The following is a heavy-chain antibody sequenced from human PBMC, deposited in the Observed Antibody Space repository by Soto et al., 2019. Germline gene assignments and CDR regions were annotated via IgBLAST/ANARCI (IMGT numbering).Heavy chain of an antibody. CDR1: GVSTTSHY. V-gene: IGHV4-59*11. CDR2: ILSSGST. Sequence: QVQLQESGPGLVKPSETLSLTSTVSGVSTTSHYWTWFRKPPGKGLGWIGNILSSGSTNYIPSLKSRVIISVDTSENQSSLKLSSVTTADTAVYYCTGGGPGHPFDYWGQGTLVTVSS. J-gene: IGHJ4*02. CDR3: TGGGPGHPFDY. D-gene: IGHD7-27*01.